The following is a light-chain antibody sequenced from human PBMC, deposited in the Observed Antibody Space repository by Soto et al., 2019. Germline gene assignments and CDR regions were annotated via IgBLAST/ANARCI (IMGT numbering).Light chain of an antibody. V-gene: IGKV3-20*01. CDR1: QSVSNNY. CDR3: LQYGSSGT. J-gene: IGKJ1*01. Sequence: IVLTQCPGTLSLSPGERATLSCRASQSVSNNYLAWYQQKPGQAPRLLIYGASNRATGIPDRFSGSGSGTDFTLTISRLEPEDFAVYYCLQYGSSGTFGQGTKVDIK. CDR2: GAS.